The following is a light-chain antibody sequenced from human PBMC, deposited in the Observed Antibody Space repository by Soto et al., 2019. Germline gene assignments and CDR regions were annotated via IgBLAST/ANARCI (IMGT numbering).Light chain of an antibody. J-gene: IGKJ5*01. V-gene: IGKV3-11*01. CDR2: DAS. Sequence: EIVLTQSPATLSLSPGERATLSCRASQSVSSYLAWYQQKPDQAPRLLIYDASNRATGIPARFSGSGSGTDFTLTISIVEAEDFAVYYCQQRSNWPITFGQGTRLEI. CDR3: QQRSNWPIT. CDR1: QSVSSY.